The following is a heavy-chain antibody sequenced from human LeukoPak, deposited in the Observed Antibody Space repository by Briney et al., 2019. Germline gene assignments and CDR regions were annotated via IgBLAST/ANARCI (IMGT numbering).Heavy chain of an antibody. D-gene: IGHD3-16*01. V-gene: IGHV4-4*07. CDR1: GGSISRDY. CDR2: IYPSGST. Sequence: SETLSLTCTVSGGSISRDYWSWIRQPAGKGLEWIGRIYPSGSTNYNPSLKSRVTMSVDTSKNQFFLKVTSVTAADTAVYYCARDGDFGDTDAFDIWGQGTMVTVSS. J-gene: IGHJ3*02. CDR3: ARDGDFGDTDAFDI.